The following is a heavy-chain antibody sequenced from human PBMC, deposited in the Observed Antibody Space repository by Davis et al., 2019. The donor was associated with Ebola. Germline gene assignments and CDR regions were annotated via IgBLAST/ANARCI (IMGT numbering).Heavy chain of an antibody. CDR2: MHYSGSG. V-gene: IGHV4-59*08. D-gene: IGHD5-24*01. CDR1: GGSISSYY. Sequence: MPSETLSLTCTVSGGSISSYYWSWIRQSPGKGLEWIGYMHYSGSGDYSPPLKSRVTISVDTSKDQFSMKLTSVTAADTAVYYCARQRRDGYSDFDYWGLGTLVTVSS. J-gene: IGHJ4*02. CDR3: ARQRRDGYSDFDY.